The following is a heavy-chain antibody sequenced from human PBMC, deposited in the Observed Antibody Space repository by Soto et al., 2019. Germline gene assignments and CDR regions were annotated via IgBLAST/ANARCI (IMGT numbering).Heavy chain of an antibody. D-gene: IGHD6-19*01. V-gene: IGHV3-30*03. J-gene: IGHJ3*02. CDR3: ARSPPYSSGWYSNPGDAFDI. CDR1: GFTISGHG. Sequence: GGPLRLSCAASGFTISGHGMHWVRQAPGKGLEWLAVISYDGSDKFYGDSVKGRFTISRDNSKNTLFLQVNSLRAEDTAVYYCARSPPYSSGWYSNPGDAFDIWGQGTMVTVSS. CDR2: ISYDGSDK.